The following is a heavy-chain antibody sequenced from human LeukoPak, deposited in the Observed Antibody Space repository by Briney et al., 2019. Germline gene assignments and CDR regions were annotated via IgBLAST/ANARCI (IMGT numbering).Heavy chain of an antibody. CDR2: IYYSGST. CDR3: ARERQQLVPYYYYYMDV. J-gene: IGHJ6*03. Sequence: PSETLSLTCTVSGGSISSSSYYWGWIRQPPGKGLEWIGSIYYSGSTYYNPSLKSRVTISVDTSKNQFSLKLSSVTAADTAVYYCARERQQLVPYYYYYMDVWGKGTTVTVSS. CDR1: GGSISSSSYY. V-gene: IGHV4-39*07. D-gene: IGHD6-13*01.